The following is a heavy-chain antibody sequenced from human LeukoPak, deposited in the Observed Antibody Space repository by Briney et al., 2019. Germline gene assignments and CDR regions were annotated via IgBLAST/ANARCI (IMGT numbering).Heavy chain of an antibody. D-gene: IGHD2-2*01. CDR1: GFAFSSYA. Sequence: GGSLRLSCAASGFAFSSYAMHWVRQAPGKGLEWVAVISYDGSNKYYADSVKGRFTISRDNSKNTLYLQMNSLRAEDTAVYYCARTCPLLYCSSSFFDPWGRGTLVTVSS. CDR3: ARTCPLLYCSSSFFDP. J-gene: IGHJ5*02. CDR2: ISYDGSNK. V-gene: IGHV3-30*04.